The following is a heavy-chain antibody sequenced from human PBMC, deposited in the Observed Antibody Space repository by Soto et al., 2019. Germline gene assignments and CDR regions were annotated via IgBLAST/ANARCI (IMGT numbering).Heavy chain of an antibody. J-gene: IGHJ3*01. CDR3: AHAYGGTSWPNDAFDV. V-gene: IGHV2-5*02. Sequence: QITLKESGPPLVKPTQTLTLTCTFSGFSLSADGVGVGWIRQPPGKALEWLALIYWDDDKRYRPSLKSRLTITKXTXKXXVVLTMTNMDPVDTATYYCAHAYGGTSWPNDAFDVWGQGTVVTVSS. CDR2: IYWDDDK. CDR1: GFSLSADGVG. D-gene: IGHD2-2*01.